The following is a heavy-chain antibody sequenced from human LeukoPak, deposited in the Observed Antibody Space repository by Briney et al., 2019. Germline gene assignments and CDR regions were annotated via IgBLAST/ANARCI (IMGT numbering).Heavy chain of an antibody. V-gene: IGHV4-61*02. D-gene: IGHD2-8*01. CDR1: GGSISSGSYY. Sequence: SETLSLTCTVSGGSISSGSYYWSWIRQPAGKGLEWIGRIYTSGSTNYNPSLKSRVTISVDTSKNQFSLKLSSVTAADTAVYYCAKDVLYCTNGVCTPSPFDYWGQGTLVTVSS. CDR3: AKDVLYCTNGVCTPSPFDY. CDR2: IYTSGST. J-gene: IGHJ4*02.